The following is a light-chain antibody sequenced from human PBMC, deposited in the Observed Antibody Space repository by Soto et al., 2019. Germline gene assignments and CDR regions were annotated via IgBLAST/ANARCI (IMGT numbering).Light chain of an antibody. CDR3: QQDGGFSRT. CDR2: DAS. CDR1: QSISSS. J-gene: IGKJ1*01. Sequence: DIQVTQSPSTLSASVGDRVTITCRASQSISSSLAWYHQKPGTAPKILIYDASSWERGVPSRFSGSGSGTEFTLTISSLQPDDFATYYCQQDGGFSRTFGQGTKV. V-gene: IGKV1-5*01.